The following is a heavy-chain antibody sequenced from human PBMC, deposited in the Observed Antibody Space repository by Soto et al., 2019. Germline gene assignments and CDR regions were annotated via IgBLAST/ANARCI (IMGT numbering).Heavy chain of an antibody. CDR1: GYAFTTYG. V-gene: IGHV1-18*01. J-gene: IGHJ4*02. CDR2: ISAHNGNT. D-gene: IGHD1-1*01. CDR3: ARGRYGDY. Sequence: QVHLVQSGAEVKKPGASVKVSCKGSGYAFTTYGIAWVRQAPGQGLEWMGWISAHNGNTNYARKLQGRVTVTRDTSTSPAYMELRSLRSDDTEVYYCARGRYGDYWGQGALVTVSS.